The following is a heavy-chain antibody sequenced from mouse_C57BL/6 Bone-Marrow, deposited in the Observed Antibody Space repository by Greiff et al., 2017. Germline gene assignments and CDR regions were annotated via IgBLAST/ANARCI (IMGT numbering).Heavy chain of an antibody. CDR2: INPGSGGT. CDR3: ARDYDYDGAY. Sequence: VKLLESGAELVRPGTSVKVSCKASGYAFTNYLIEWVKQRPGQGLEWIGVINPGSGGTNYNEKFKGKATLTADKSSSTAYMQLSSLTSEDSAVYFCARDYDYDGAYWGQGTLVTVSA. CDR1: GYAFTNYL. D-gene: IGHD2-4*01. J-gene: IGHJ3*01. V-gene: IGHV1-54*01.